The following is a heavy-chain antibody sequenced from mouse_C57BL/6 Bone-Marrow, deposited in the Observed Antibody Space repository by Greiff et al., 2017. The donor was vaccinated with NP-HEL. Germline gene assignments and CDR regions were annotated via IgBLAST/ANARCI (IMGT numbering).Heavy chain of an antibody. CDR1: GYSFTGYF. D-gene: IGHD1-1*01. J-gene: IGHJ3*01. CDR3: ARGITTVPWFAY. CDR2: INPYDGDT. Sequence: VQLQQSGPELVKPGDSVKISCKASGYSFTGYFMNWVMQSHGKSLEWIGRINPYDGDTFSNQKFKGKATLTVDKSSSTAHMELRSLTSEDSAVYYCARGITTVPWFAYWGQGTLVTVSA. V-gene: IGHV1-20*01.